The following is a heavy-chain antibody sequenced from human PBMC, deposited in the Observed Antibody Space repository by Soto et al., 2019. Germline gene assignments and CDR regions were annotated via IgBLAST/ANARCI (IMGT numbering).Heavy chain of an antibody. D-gene: IGHD3-10*01. Sequence: PGGSLRLSCAASGFTFSSYGMHWVRQAPGKRLEWVAVISYDGSNKYYADSVKGRFTISRDNSKNTLYLQMNSLRAEDTAVYYCANSRYYYGSESYPAYWGRGTLVTVSS. CDR3: ANSRYYYGSESYPAY. CDR1: GFTFSSYG. CDR2: ISYDGSNK. V-gene: IGHV3-30*18. J-gene: IGHJ4*02.